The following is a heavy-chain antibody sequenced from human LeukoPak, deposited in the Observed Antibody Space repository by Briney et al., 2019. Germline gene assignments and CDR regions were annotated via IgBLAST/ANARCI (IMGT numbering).Heavy chain of an antibody. Sequence: PSETLSLTCTVSGGSIRSSYYYWGWIRQPPGKGLEWIGSIYDSGSTYYNPSLKSRVTISVDTSKNQFSLKLNSVTAADTAVYYCARVYSSGYCPDYWGQGTLVTVSS. CDR3: ARVYSSGYCPDY. CDR2: IYDSGST. V-gene: IGHV4-39*01. J-gene: IGHJ4*02. CDR1: GGSIRSSYYY. D-gene: IGHD3-22*01.